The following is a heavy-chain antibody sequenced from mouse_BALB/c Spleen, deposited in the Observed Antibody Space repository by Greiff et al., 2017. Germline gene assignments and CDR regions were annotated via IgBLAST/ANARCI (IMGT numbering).Heavy chain of an antibody. CDR2: INPDSSTI. CDR3: ARPGTDYYGSSLWFAY. CDR1: GFDFSRYW. V-gene: IGHV4-1*02. Sequence: EVKLLESGGGLVQPGGSLKLSCAASGFDFSRYWMSWVRQAPGKGLEWIGEINPDSSTINYTPSLKDKFIISRDNAKNTLYLQMSKVRSEDTALYYCARPGTDYYGSSLWFAYWGQGTLVTVSA. D-gene: IGHD1-1*01. J-gene: IGHJ3*01.